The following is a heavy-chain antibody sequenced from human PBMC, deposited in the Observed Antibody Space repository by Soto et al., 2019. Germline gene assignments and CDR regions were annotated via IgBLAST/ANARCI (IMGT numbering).Heavy chain of an antibody. CDR1: GFTFSCCA. V-gene: IGHV3-23*01. CDR3: AMGHSDSYYYFAY. Sequence: GGSLRLSCAASGFTFSCCAMSWFRQAPGKGLEWVSSIRGNNGDTYYADSVKGRFTISRDNSKNTLYLQMNSLRVEDTAVYYCAMGHSDSYYYFAYWGQGALVTVSS. J-gene: IGHJ4*02. D-gene: IGHD3-22*01. CDR2: IRGNNGDT.